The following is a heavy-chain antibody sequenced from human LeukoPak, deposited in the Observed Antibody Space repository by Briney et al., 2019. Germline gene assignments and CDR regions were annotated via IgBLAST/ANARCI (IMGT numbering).Heavy chain of an antibody. D-gene: IGHD2-15*01. CDR1: GGTFSSYA. Sequence: ASVKVSCKASGGTFSSYAISWVRQAPGQGLEWMGRIIPILGIANYAQKFQGRVTITADNSTSTASMERSRLRSEDTAVYYCASQYCSGGTCRNWFDPCGQGTLVTASS. J-gene: IGHJ5*02. CDR2: IIPILGIA. V-gene: IGHV1-69*04. CDR3: ASQYCSGGTCRNWFDP.